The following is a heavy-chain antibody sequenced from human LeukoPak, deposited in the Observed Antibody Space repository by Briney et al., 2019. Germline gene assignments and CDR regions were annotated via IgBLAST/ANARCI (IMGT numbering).Heavy chain of an antibody. CDR2: IYYSGST. V-gene: IGHV4-59*01. CDR3: ARHFGEIYDSSGHYYLDY. Sequence: SETLSLTCTVSGGSISSYYWRWIRQPPGNGLEWIGYIYYSGSTNYNPSLKSRVTTSADTSKNQTSLKLISVTAADTAVYYCARHFGEIYDSSGHYYLDYWGQGILVTVSS. J-gene: IGHJ4*02. CDR1: GGSISSYY. D-gene: IGHD3-22*01.